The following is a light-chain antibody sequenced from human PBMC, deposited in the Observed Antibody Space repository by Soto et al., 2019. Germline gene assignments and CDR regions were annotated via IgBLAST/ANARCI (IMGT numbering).Light chain of an antibody. CDR1: QSVSSN. V-gene: IGKV3-15*01. Sequence: EIVMTQSPATLSLSPGERATLSCRASQSVSSNLAWYQQKPGQAPRLLIYGASTRATGIPARFSGSGSGTAFTLTISSLQYEDFAVYYCQQYNNWPPWTFGQGTKVEIK. CDR3: QQYNNWPPWT. CDR2: GAS. J-gene: IGKJ1*01.